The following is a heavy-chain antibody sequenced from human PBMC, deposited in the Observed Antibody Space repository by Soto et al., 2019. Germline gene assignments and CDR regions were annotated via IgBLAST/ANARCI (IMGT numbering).Heavy chain of an antibody. CDR2: ISYDGTNE. V-gene: IGHV3-30*18. J-gene: IGHJ4*02. Sequence: QVQLVQSGGGVVQPARSLRRSCAVSGFAFSNYGMHWVRPTPGKGLEWVAVISYDGTNEYYADYVKGRFTISRDNSKNTMYLQMNSLRTEDTAVYYCAKGSRIVGSLTFEYWGQGTLVTVSS. D-gene: IGHD1-26*01. CDR1: GFAFSNYG. CDR3: AKGSRIVGSLTFEY.